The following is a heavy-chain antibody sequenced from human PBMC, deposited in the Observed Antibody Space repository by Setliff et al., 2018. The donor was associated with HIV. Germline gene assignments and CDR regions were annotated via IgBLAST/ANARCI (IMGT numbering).Heavy chain of an antibody. Sequence: ASVKVSCKASGYTFTDYYIQWVRQAPGQGLEWMGWINTNSGDTNYAEKFQGRVTMTRKTSISTAYMDLSRLKSHDTAVYYCARGILRYFDWLLYNDYWGQGTLVTVSS. CDR1: GYTFTDYY. V-gene: IGHV1-2*02. D-gene: IGHD3-9*01. CDR3: ARGILRYFDWLLYNDY. J-gene: IGHJ4*02. CDR2: INTNSGDT.